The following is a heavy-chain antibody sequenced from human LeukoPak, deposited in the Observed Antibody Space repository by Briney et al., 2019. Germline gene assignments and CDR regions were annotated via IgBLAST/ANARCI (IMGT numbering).Heavy chain of an antibody. V-gene: IGHV1-24*01. CDR1: KYTLTELS. CDR3: ASRGYSYGPFDY. Sequence: ASVKVSCKVSKYTLTELSMHWVRQAPGKGLEWMGGFDPEHGKTVYAQTFQGRVTMTEDTSTGTAYMELRSLRSEDTAVYYCASRGYSYGPFDYWGQGTLVTVSS. J-gene: IGHJ4*02. CDR2: FDPEHGKT. D-gene: IGHD5-18*01.